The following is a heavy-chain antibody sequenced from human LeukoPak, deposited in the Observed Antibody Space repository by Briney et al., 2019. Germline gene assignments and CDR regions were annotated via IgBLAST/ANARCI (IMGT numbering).Heavy chain of an antibody. J-gene: IGHJ4*02. Sequence: SETLSLTCTVSGGSISSGDYYWSWIRQPPGKGLEWIGYIYYSGSTNYNPSLKSRVTMSVDTSKNQFSLKLSSVTAADTAVYYCARLGVDIVVVPAATTNYYFDYWGQGTLVTVSS. D-gene: IGHD2-2*01. CDR1: GGSISSGDYY. CDR2: IYYSGST. CDR3: ARLGVDIVVVPAATTNYYFDY. V-gene: IGHV4-30-4*01.